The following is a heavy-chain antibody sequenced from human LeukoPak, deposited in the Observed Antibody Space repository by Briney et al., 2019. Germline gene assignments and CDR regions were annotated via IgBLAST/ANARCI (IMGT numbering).Heavy chain of an antibody. V-gene: IGHV5-51*01. Sequence: GESLKISCKGSGYSFTTYWIGWVRQMPGKGLEWMGIIYPGDSDTRYSPSFRGQVTISADKSISTAYLQWSSLKASDTATYYCARLVVVTAIPLYYFDYWGQGTLVTVSS. CDR1: GYSFTTYW. CDR2: IYPGDSDT. D-gene: IGHD2-21*02. CDR3: ARLVVVTAIPLYYFDY. J-gene: IGHJ4*02.